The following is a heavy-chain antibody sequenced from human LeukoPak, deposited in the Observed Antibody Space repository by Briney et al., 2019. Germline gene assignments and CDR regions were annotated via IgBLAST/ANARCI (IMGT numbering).Heavy chain of an antibody. CDR2: PNPNSGAT. CDR1: GYTFTGYY. Sequence: APVKVSCKASGYTFTGYYLHWVRQAPGQGLEWMGWPNPNSGATKYAQKFQGRVTMTRDTSITTAYMELNRLRYDDTAMYYCARYIPVDDYFDPWGQGALVTVSS. CDR3: ARYIPVDDYFDP. D-gene: IGHD4-11*01. J-gene: IGHJ5*02. V-gene: IGHV1-2*02.